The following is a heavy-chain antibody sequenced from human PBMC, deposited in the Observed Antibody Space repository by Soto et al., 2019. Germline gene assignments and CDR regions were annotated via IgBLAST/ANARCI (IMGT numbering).Heavy chain of an antibody. D-gene: IGHD3-22*01. CDR3: ARDLMDPMIVVTGAFDI. V-gene: IGHV1-8*01. J-gene: IGHJ3*02. CDR1: GYTFTSYD. Sequence: ASVKVSCKASGYTFTSYDINWVRQATGQGLEWMGWMNPNSGNTGYAQKFQGRVTMTRDTSVSTAYMELSSLRSEDTAVYYCARDLMDPMIVVTGAFDIWGQGTMVPVS. CDR2: MNPNSGNT.